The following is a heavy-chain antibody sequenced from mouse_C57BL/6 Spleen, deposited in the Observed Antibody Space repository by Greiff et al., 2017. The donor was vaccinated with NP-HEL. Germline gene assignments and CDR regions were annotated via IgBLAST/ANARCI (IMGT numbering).Heavy chain of an antibody. CDR3: ARYYYDGYYFDY. Sequence: QVQLQQSGAELARPGASVKLSCKASGYTFTSYGISWVKQRTGQGLEWIGEIYPRSGNTYYNEKFKGKATLTADKSSSTAYMELRSLTSEDSAVYFCARYYYDGYYFDYWGQGTTLTVSS. J-gene: IGHJ2*01. CDR1: GYTFTSYG. V-gene: IGHV1-81*01. CDR2: IYPRSGNT. D-gene: IGHD1-1*02.